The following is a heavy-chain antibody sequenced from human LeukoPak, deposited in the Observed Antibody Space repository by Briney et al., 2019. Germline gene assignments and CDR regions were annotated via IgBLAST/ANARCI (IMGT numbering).Heavy chain of an antibody. J-gene: IGHJ4*02. Sequence: PSETLPLTCTVSGGSISSSSYYWGWIRQPPGKGLEWIGSIYYSGSTYYNPSLKSRVTISVDTSKNQFSLKLSSVTAADTAVYYCARQRDFWSQYYFDYWGQGTLVTVSS. CDR2: IYYSGST. CDR3: ARQRDFWSQYYFDY. V-gene: IGHV4-39*01. D-gene: IGHD3-3*01. CDR1: GGSISSSSYY.